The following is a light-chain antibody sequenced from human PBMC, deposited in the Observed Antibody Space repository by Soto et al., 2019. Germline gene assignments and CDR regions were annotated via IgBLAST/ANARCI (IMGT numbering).Light chain of an antibody. V-gene: IGKV1-5*01. CDR3: VQYTSYST. Sequence: DIQMTQSPSTLSASVGDRVTITCRARQGISNWLAWYQQKPGKAPKLLIYDASSREIGVPPKFTGSGSGTEIALNPSRLQPDDFATYYCVQYTSYSTFGQGTKVDI. CDR1: QGISNW. J-gene: IGKJ1*01. CDR2: DAS.